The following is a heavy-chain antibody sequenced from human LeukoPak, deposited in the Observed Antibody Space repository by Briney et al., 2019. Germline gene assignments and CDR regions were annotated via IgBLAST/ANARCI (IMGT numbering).Heavy chain of an antibody. J-gene: IGHJ4*02. D-gene: IGHD3-10*01. CDR3: AKDNLYGSGSYYDY. CDR1: GFTFSSYS. Sequence: PGGSLRLSCAASGFTFSSYSMNWVRQAPGKGLEWVSYISSSSSTIYHADSVKGRFTISRDNSKNTLYLQMNSLRAEDTAVYYCAKDNLYGSGSYYDYWGQGTLVTVSS. CDR2: ISSSSSTI. V-gene: IGHV3-48*01.